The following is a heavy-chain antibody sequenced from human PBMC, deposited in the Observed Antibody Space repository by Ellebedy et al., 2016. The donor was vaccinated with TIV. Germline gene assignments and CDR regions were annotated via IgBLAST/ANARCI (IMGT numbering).Heavy chain of an antibody. V-gene: IGHV4-59*08. CDR2: ISHIGTT. J-gene: IGHJ5*02. Sequence: MPSETLSLTCNVSGGPISSDYWSWIRQPPGKGLEWIAHISHIGTTRYGPSLAGRVSLSMDTSKKQISLRLNSVTAADTAVYYCVRHYCSSDGCHASPYNWFDPWGQGTLVTVSS. D-gene: IGHD2-2*01. CDR3: VRHYCSSDGCHASPYNWFDP. CDR1: GGPISSDY.